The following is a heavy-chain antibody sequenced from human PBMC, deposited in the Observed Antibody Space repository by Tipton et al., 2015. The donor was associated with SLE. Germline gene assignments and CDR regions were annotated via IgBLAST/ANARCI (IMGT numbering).Heavy chain of an antibody. CDR1: GGTFSSYT. V-gene: IGHV1-69*09. D-gene: IGHD3-16*01. J-gene: IGHJ3*02. CDR2: IIPILGIA. CDR3: ARKFGAILRVSEGAFDI. Sequence: VQLVQSGAEVKKPGSSVKVSCKASGGTFSSYTISWVRQAPGQGLEWMGRIIPILGIANYAQKFQGRVTITADKSTSTAYMELSSLRSEDTAVYYCARKFGAILRVSEGAFDIWGQGTMVTVSS.